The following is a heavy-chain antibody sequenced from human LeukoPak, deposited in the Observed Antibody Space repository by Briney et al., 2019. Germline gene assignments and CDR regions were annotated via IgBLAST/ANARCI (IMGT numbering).Heavy chain of an antibody. V-gene: IGHV3-64*01. Sequence: PGGPLRLSCAASGFTFSSYAMHWVRQAPGKGLEYVSAISSNGGSTYYANSVKGRFTISRDNSKNTLYLQMGSLRAEDMGVYYCARGGAYYYYYYMDVWGKGTTVTVSS. CDR2: ISSNGGST. CDR3: ARGGAYYYYYYMDV. CDR1: GFTFSSYA. J-gene: IGHJ6*03. D-gene: IGHD2-15*01.